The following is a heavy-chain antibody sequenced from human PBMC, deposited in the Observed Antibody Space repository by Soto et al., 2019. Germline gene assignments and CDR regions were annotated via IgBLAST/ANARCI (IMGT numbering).Heavy chain of an antibody. CDR1: GFNFIGHG. CDR2: ISYDGSIK. Sequence: PGGALRVSSAAAGFNFIGHGMHWVRQDPGRGLEWVALISYDGSIKYYADSVRGRFTISRDNSKNTLYLQMNSLRAEDTAVYYCANSEYSRYKNIDVWGQGTTVTVSS. J-gene: IGHJ6*02. D-gene: IGHD5-18*01. V-gene: IGHV3-30*18. CDR3: ANSEYSRYKNIDV.